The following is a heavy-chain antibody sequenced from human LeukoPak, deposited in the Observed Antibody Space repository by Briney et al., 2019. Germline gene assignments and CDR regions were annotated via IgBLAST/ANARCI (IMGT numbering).Heavy chain of an antibody. CDR2: IYYSGSP. J-gene: IGHJ4*02. D-gene: IGHD5-24*01. CDR3: AYGGDAYKTGY. Sequence: SETLSLTCTVSGASITDYYWSWIRQPPAKGLEWIGYIYYSGSPNYNPSLKSRVTLSLDTSQNQLSLKLTSVTAADTAVYYCAYGGDAYKTGYWGQGTLVTVSS. V-gene: IGHV4-59*01. CDR1: GASITDYY.